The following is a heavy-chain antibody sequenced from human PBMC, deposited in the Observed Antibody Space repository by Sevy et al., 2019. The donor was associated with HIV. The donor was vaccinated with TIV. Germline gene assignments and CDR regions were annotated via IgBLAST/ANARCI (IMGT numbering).Heavy chain of an antibody. J-gene: IGHJ4*02. CDR2: ISSSSSYI. CDR1: GFTFSSYS. CDR3: ARGFGRVEYSSSYQGRYFDY. Sequence: GGCLRLSYAASGFTFSSYSMNWVRQAPGKGLEWVSSISSSSSYIYYADSVKGRFTISIDNAKNSLYLQMNSLRAEDTAVYYCARGFGRVEYSSSYQGRYFDYWGQGTLVTVSS. D-gene: IGHD6-6*01. V-gene: IGHV3-21*01.